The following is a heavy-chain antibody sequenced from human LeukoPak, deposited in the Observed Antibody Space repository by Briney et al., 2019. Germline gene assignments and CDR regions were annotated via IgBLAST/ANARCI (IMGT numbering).Heavy chain of an antibody. J-gene: IGHJ5*02. D-gene: IGHD3-3*01. CDR1: GGSISSGGYY. V-gene: IGHV4-31*03. CDR2: IYYSGST. CDR3: ASGFMEGFDP. Sequence: SETLSLTCTVSGGSISSGGYYWSWIRQHPGKGLEWIGYIYYSGSTCYNPSLKSRVTISVDTSKNQFSLKLSSVTAADTAVYYCASGFMEGFDPWGQGTLVTVSS.